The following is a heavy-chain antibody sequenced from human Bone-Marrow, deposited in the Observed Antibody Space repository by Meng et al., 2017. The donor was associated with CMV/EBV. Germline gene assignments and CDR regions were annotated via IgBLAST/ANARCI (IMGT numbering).Heavy chain of an antibody. J-gene: IGHJ4*02. D-gene: IGHD1-14*01. CDR3: ARGRADRPDY. CDR1: GGSSSGYS. V-gene: IGHV4-34*01. Sequence: SETLSLTCAVYGGSSSGYSWSWIRQPPGMGLEWIGEIHHSGSANYNPSLKSRVTISADTSKNQFSLRLTSVNAADTAVYYCARGRADRPDYWGQGTLVTVSS. CDR2: IHHSGSA.